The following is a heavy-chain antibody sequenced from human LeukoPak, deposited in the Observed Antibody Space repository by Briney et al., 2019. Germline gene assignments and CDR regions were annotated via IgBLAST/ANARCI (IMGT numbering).Heavy chain of an antibody. Sequence: EASETLSLTCTVSGGSISSYYWSWIRQPPGKGLEWIGEINHSGSTNYNPSLKSRVTISVDTSKNQFSLKLSSVTAADTAVYYCARGALVLYAFDIWGQGTMVTVSS. V-gene: IGHV4-34*01. CDR2: INHSGST. J-gene: IGHJ3*02. CDR1: GGSISSYY. D-gene: IGHD6-13*01. CDR3: ARGALVLYAFDI.